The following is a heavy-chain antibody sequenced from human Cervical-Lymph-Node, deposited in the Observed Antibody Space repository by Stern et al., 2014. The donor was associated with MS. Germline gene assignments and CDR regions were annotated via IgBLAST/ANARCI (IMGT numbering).Heavy chain of an antibody. CDR1: GFTVSSNY. V-gene: IGHV3-53*01. D-gene: IGHD3-3*01. J-gene: IGHJ6*02. CDR2: IYSGGST. CDR3: ARELSYYDFWSGYYHGMDV. Sequence: EVQLEESGGGLIQPGGSLRLSCAASGFTVSSNYMSWVRQAPGKGLEWVSVIYSGGSTYYADSVKGRFTISRDNSKNTLYLQMNSLRAEDTAVYYCARELSYYDFWSGYYHGMDVWGQGTTVTVSS.